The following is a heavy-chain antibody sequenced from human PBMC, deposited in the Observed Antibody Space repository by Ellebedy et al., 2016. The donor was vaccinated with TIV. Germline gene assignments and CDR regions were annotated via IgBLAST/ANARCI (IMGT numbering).Heavy chain of an antibody. CDR3: ARDRAYFSFDF. CDR2: IKGDGSFT. D-gene: IGHD4/OR15-4a*01. J-gene: IGHJ3*01. V-gene: IGHV3-74*01. Sequence: GESLKISXAASGFTFKSFWMHWVRQAPGKGLVWVSRIKGDGSFTNYADSVKGRFTISRDNAKNTLYLQVSSLRAEDTAVYFCARDRAYFSFDFWGQGTMVTVSS. CDR1: GFTFKSFW.